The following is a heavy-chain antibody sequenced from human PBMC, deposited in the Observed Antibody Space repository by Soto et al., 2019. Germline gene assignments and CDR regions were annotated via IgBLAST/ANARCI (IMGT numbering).Heavy chain of an antibody. Sequence: GSVKVSFKASGYPFPRYAMNWVRRAPGQSPEWMGWINPGNGNTKYSQRFQGRVTITRDTSASTAYMELSSLTSEDTAVYYCARRGALTSYYYGYYFDYWGQGTMVTVSS. CDR2: INPGNGNT. D-gene: IGHD3-9*01. J-gene: IGHJ4*02. V-gene: IGHV1-3*01. CDR3: ARRGALTSYYYGYYFDY. CDR1: GYPFPRYA.